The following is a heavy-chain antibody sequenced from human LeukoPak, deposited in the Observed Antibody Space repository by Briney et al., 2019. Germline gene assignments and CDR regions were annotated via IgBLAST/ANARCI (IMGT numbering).Heavy chain of an antibody. D-gene: IGHD2-2*02. Sequence: ASVSVSCRSSGYTFSGYYMHWVREARGQGREGMGWINPNSGGTNYAQKFQGRVTMTRATSISTAYMELSRLRSDDTAVYYCARCRPAAISNWFDPWGQGTLVTVSS. CDR2: INPNSGGT. CDR3: ARCRPAAISNWFDP. V-gene: IGHV1-2*02. CDR1: GYTFSGYY. J-gene: IGHJ5*02.